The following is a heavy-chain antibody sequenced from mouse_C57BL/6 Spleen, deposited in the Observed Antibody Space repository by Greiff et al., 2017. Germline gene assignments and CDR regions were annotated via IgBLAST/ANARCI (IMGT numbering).Heavy chain of an antibody. Sequence: EVKVVESGGDLVKPGGSLKLSCAASGFTFSSYGMSWVRQTPDKRLEWVATISSGGSYTYYPDSVKGRFTIARDNAKNTLYLQMSSLKSEDTAMYYCARLPHWGQGTTLTVSS. V-gene: IGHV5-6*01. CDR2: ISSGGSYT. J-gene: IGHJ2*01. CDR3: ARLPH. CDR1: GFTFSSYG.